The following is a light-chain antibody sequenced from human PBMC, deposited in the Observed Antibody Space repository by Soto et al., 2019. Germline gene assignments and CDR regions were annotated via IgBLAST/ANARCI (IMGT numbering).Light chain of an antibody. CDR3: QQHGSWRIT. V-gene: IGKV3-20*01. CDR1: QSVSSNS. Sequence: EIVLTQSPATLSLSPGESATLSCRTSQSVSSNSLAWHQQKPGQAPRLPMYAASSRAAGIPDRFSGSGSGTDFTLTISRLQPEDFAVYYCQQHGSWRITFGPGTKVDI. CDR2: AAS. J-gene: IGKJ3*01.